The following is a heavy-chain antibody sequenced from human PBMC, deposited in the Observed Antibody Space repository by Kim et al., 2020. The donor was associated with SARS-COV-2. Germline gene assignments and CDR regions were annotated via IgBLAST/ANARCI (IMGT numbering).Heavy chain of an antibody. J-gene: IGHJ6*02. CDR3: ARAGIETTVVRYYYYGMDV. V-gene: IGHV1-69*13. Sequence: SVKVSCKASGGTFSSYAISWVRQAPGQGLEWMGGIIPIFGTANYAQKFQGRVTITADESTSTAYMELSSLRSEDTAVYYCARAGIETTVVRYYYYGMDVWGQGTTVTVSS. CDR1: GGTFSSYA. D-gene: IGHD4-4*01. CDR2: IIPIFGTA.